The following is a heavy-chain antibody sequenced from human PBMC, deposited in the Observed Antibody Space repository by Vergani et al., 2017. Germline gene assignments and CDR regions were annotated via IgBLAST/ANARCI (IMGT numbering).Heavy chain of an antibody. D-gene: IGHD6-13*01. V-gene: IGHV4-59*01. CDR2: IYYSGST. J-gene: IGHJ6*03. CDR1: GGSISSYY. CDR3: ARVGSSWYDPYYYYYYMDV. Sequence: QVQLQESGPGLVKPSETLSLTCTVSGGSISSYYWSWIRQPPGKGLEWIGYIYYSGSTNYNPSLKSRVTISVDTSKNQFSLKLSSVTAADTAVYYCARVGSSWYDPYYYYYYMDVWGKGTTVTVSS.